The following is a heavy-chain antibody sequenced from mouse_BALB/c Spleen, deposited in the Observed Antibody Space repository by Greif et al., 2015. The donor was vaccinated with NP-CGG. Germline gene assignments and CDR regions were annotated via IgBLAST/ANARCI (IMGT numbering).Heavy chain of an antibody. CDR1: GFTFSSYA. CDR3: ARVIYDGYYVGY. CDR2: ISSGGST. D-gene: IGHD2-3*01. V-gene: IGHV5-6-5*01. Sequence: EVKLVESGGGLVKPGGSLKLSCAASGFTFSSYAMSWVRQTPEKRLEWVASISSGGSTYYPDSVKGRFTISRDNARNILYLQMSSLRSEDTAMYYCARVIYDGYYVGYWGQGTTLTVSS. J-gene: IGHJ2*01.